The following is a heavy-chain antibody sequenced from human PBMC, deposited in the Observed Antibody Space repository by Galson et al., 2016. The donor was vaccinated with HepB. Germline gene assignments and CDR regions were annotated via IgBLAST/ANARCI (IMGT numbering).Heavy chain of an antibody. J-gene: IGHJ4*02. V-gene: IGHV3-74*01. CDR2: INTDGTDT. Sequence: LRLSCAVSGFTLSNYWMHWVRQAPGQGLVWAARINTDGTDTHYADSVKGRFTISRDNAKSTVYLQMDSLRVDDTAVYYCARSPRILWFEVDYWGQGILVTVSS. D-gene: IGHD3-10*01. CDR1: GFTLSNYW. CDR3: ARSPRILWFEVDY.